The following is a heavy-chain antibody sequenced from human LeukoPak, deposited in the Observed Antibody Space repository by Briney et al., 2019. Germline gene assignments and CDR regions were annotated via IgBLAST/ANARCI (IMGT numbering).Heavy chain of an antibody. V-gene: IGHV4-59*01. D-gene: IGHD5-18*01. Sequence: SETLSLTCTVSGGSISSYYWSWIRQPPGKGLEWIGYIYYSGSTNYNPSLKSRVTISEDTSKNQFSLKLSSVTAADTAVYYCARDSGYSYGYVYWGQGTLVTVSS. CDR2: IYYSGST. CDR3: ARDSGYSYGYVY. CDR1: GGSISSYY. J-gene: IGHJ4*02.